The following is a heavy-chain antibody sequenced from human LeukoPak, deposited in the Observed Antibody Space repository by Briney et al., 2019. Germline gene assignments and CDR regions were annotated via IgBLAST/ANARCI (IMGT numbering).Heavy chain of an antibody. Sequence: SETLSLTCTVSGGSISSSSYYWGWIRQPPGKGLEWIGSIYYSGSTYYNPSLKSRVTISVDTSKNQFSLKLSSVTAADTAVYYCASTGYDILTGYKYYFDYWGQGTLVTVSS. CDR3: ASTGYDILTGYKYYFDY. CDR2: IYYSGST. D-gene: IGHD3-9*01. V-gene: IGHV4-39*07. J-gene: IGHJ4*02. CDR1: GGSISSSSYY.